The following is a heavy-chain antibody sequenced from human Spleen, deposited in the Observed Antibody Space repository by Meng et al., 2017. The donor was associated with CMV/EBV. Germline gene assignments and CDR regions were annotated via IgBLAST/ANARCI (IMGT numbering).Heavy chain of an antibody. CDR1: EYTFTNYW. Sequence: GESLKISCKASEYTFTNYWIGWVRQMPGKGLEWMGIIYPGDSDTRYSPSFQGQVTITADKSITTAYLQWSSLKASDTAMYYCARLSPVAARGYAFDIWGQGTMVTVSS. CDR2: IYPGDSDT. J-gene: IGHJ3*02. D-gene: IGHD6-13*01. V-gene: IGHV5-51*01. CDR3: ARLSPVAARGYAFDI.